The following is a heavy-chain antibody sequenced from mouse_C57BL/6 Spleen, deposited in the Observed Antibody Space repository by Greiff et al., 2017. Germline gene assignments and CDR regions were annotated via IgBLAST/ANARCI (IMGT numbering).Heavy chain of an antibody. Sequence: EVQLQESGGGLVKPGGSLKLSCAASGFTFSDYGMHWVRQAPEKGLEWVAYISSGSSTIYYADTVKGRFTISRDNAKNTLFLQMTSLRSEDTAMYYCAGAVTTFAMDYWGQGTSVTVSS. CDR1: GFTFSDYG. CDR3: AGAVTTFAMDY. D-gene: IGHD2-2*01. V-gene: IGHV5-17*01. CDR2: ISSGSSTI. J-gene: IGHJ4*01.